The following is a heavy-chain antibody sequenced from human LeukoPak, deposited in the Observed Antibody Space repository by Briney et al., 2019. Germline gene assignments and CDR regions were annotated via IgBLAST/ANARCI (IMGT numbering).Heavy chain of an antibody. CDR2: IYYSGST. CDR3: ARQTYGSGSYYHWFDP. CDR1: GGSISSYY. Sequence: KPSETLPLTCSVSGGSISSYYWSWIRQPPGKGLEWIGYIYYSGSTNYNPSLKSRVTISVDTSKNQFSLKLSSVTAADTAVYYCARQTYGSGSYYHWFDPWGQGTLVTVSS. J-gene: IGHJ5*02. V-gene: IGHV4-59*01. D-gene: IGHD3-10*01.